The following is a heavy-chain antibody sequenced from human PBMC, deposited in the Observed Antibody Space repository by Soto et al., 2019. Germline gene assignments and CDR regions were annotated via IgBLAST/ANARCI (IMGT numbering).Heavy chain of an antibody. CDR2: MNTDGRKT. J-gene: IGHJ4*01. D-gene: IGHD2-2*01. V-gene: IGHV3-74*01. Sequence: GFKCVSFCVRWVLQAPGKGLVWVSRMNTDGRKTHYADSVKGRFTISRDNAKNTLHLQMNSLRVEDSGVYYCAKDRAGSTSIAYRGLGTPVTVSP. CDR1: GFKCVSFC. CDR3: AKDRAGSTSIAY.